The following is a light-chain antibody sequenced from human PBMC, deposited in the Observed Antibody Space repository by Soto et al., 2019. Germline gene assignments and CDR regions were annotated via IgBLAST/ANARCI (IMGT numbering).Light chain of an antibody. CDR2: DNS. CDR3: GAWDSSLSAVV. CDR1: SSNIGNNF. Sequence: QSVLTQPPSVSAAPGQKVTISCSGSSSNIGNNFVSWYQQLPGTAPKRLICDNSNQPAGIPDRFSGSKSGTSATLGITGLQSGDEADYYCGAWDSSLSAVVFGGGTKLTVL. V-gene: IGLV1-51*01. J-gene: IGLJ2*01.